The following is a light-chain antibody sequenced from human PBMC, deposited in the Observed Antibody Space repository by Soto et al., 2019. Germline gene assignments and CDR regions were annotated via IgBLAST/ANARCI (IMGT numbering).Light chain of an antibody. Sequence: QSALTQPASVSGSPGQSITISCTGTSSDVGAYDFVSWYQHYPDKAPKLVTFDVTHRPPGISDRFSGSKSANTASLTISGLQAEDEAFYYCSSYTTRSTLVFGGGTKVTVL. CDR2: DVT. CDR3: SSYTTRSTLV. CDR1: SSDVGAYDF. V-gene: IGLV2-14*01. J-gene: IGLJ1*01.